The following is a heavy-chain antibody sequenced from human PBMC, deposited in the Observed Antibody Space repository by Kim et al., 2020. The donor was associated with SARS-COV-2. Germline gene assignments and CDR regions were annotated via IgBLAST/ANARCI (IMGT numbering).Heavy chain of an antibody. CDR2: IYYSGDT. Sequence: SETLSLTCTVSGGSISSDGYYWSWIRQFPGKGLEWIGYIYYSGDTYYNPSLKSRLTMSVDTSKNQFSLKLSSVTPADTAVYYCARDWPRGDGSRPWFDP. CDR3: ARDWPRGDGSRPWFDP. J-gene: IGHJ5*02. CDR1: GGSISSDGYY. D-gene: IGHD3-10*01. V-gene: IGHV4-31*03.